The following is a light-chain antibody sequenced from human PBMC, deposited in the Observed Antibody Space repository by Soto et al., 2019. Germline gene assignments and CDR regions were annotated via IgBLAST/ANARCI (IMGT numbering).Light chain of an antibody. V-gene: IGKV4-1*01. Sequence: DFVMTQSPDSLAVSLGERATINCKSSQSVLYSSNNKNYLAWYQHKPGQPPKPLIYWASTRESGVPDRFSGSWSGTDFSLTISSLQAEDVAVYYCQQHFRTPYTFGQGTNLEIK. CDR3: QQHFRTPYT. CDR1: QSVLYSSNNKNY. CDR2: WAS. J-gene: IGKJ2*01.